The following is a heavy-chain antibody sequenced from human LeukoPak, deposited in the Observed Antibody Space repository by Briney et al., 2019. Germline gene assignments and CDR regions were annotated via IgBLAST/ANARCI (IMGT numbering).Heavy chain of an antibody. V-gene: IGHV3-33*06. D-gene: IGHD4-17*01. Sequence: GRSLRLSCAASGFTFSSYGMHWVRQAPGKGLEWVAVIWYDGSNKYYADSVKGRFTISRDNSKNTLYLQMNSLRAEDTAVYYCANSVDYEYYYYGMDVWGQGTTVTVSS. J-gene: IGHJ6*02. CDR2: IWYDGSNK. CDR1: GFTFSSYG. CDR3: ANSVDYEYYYYGMDV.